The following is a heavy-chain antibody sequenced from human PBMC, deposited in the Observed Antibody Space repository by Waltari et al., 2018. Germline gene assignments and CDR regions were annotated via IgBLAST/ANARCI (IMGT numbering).Heavy chain of an antibody. CDR3: ARYSSSPYYYGMDV. Sequence: QLQLQESGPGLAKPSETLSLTCAVSGGSISRSNSYWGWIRQPPGKGLESIGSIYYSGRTYYNPSLKSRVTRSVDTSKNQFSLKLSSVTAADTAVYYCARYSSSPYYYGMDVWGQGTTVTVSS. CDR1: GGSISRSNSY. J-gene: IGHJ6*02. CDR2: IYYSGRT. V-gene: IGHV4-39*07. D-gene: IGHD6-13*01.